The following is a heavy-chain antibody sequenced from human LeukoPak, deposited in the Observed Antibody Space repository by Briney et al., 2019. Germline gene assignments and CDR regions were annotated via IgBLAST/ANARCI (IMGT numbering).Heavy chain of an antibody. CDR1: GGSFSGYY. Sequence: SETLSLTCAVYGGSFSGYYWSWIRQPPGQGLEWIGEINHSGSTNYNPSLKSRVTISVDTSKNQFSLKLSSVTAADTAVYYCARGPDIVVVVAASNWFDPWGQGTLVTVSS. V-gene: IGHV4-34*01. D-gene: IGHD2-15*01. CDR2: INHSGST. CDR3: ARGPDIVVVVAASNWFDP. J-gene: IGHJ5*02.